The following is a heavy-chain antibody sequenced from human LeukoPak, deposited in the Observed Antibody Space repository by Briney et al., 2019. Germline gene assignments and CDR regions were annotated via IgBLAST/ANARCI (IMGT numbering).Heavy chain of an antibody. CDR2: VYYNGNT. D-gene: IGHD3-3*01. J-gene: IGHJ5*02. CDR1: GEPISSYY. CDR3: ARGDYDFWSGNWRFGT. V-gene: IGHV4-59*01. Sequence: EPSETLSLTCLVSGEPISSYYWSWIRQAPGRGPEYIGNVYYNGNTNYNPSLKSRVAISVDASKNQFSLKVDSVTTADTAVYYCARGDYDFWSGNWRFGTWGQGTLVTVSS.